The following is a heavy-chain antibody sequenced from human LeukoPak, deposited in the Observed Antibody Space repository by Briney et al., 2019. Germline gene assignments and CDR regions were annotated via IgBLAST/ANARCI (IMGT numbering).Heavy chain of an antibody. CDR1: GSSFTNYW. V-gene: IGHV5-51*01. J-gene: IGHJ4*02. Sequence: GESLQISCKGSGSSFTNYWIAWVRQMPGRGLEWMVIINPSDSDTRYSPSFQGQVTISADKSISTAYLQWSSLKASDTAMYYCARLDSSGSPVDDWGQGTLVTVSS. D-gene: IGHD3-22*01. CDR3: ARLDSSGSPVDD. CDR2: INPSDSDT.